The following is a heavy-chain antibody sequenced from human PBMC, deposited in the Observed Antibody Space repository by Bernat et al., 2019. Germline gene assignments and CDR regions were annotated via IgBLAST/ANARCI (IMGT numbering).Heavy chain of an antibody. CDR3: VRGPLNDGDPSDY. D-gene: IGHD4-17*01. J-gene: IGHJ4*02. Sequence: QVQLVESGGGVVQPGRSLRLSCAASGFIFNTYGMHWVRQAPGKGLEWVAVIWFDGSNKYYADSVKGRFTISRDNSKNTLYLQMNNLGAEDTAVYYCVRGPLNDGDPSDYWGQGTLVTVSS. CDR1: GFIFNTYG. V-gene: IGHV3-33*08. CDR2: IWFDGSNK.